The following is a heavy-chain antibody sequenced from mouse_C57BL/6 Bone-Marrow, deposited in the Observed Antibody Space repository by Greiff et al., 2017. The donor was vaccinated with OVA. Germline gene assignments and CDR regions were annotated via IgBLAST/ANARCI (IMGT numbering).Heavy chain of an antibody. CDR1: GYTFTSYG. Sequence: QVQLKESGAELARPGASVKLSCKASGYTFTSYGISWVKQRTGQGLEWIGEIYPRSGNTYYNEKFKGKATLTADKSSSTAYMELRSLTSEDSAVYFWARGGSSLPFAYWGQGTLVTVSA. D-gene: IGHD1-1*01. J-gene: IGHJ3*01. CDR3: ARGGSSLPFAY. CDR2: IYPRSGNT. V-gene: IGHV1-81*01.